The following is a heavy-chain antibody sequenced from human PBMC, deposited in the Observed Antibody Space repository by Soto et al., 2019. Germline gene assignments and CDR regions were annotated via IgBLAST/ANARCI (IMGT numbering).Heavy chain of an antibody. J-gene: IGHJ4*02. V-gene: IGHV3-23*01. CDR2: ISGSGGST. CDR1: GFTFSSYA. D-gene: IGHD3-9*01. CDR3: AKEPRGLAYDILTGYIDY. Sequence: EVQLLESGGGLVQPGGSLRLSCAASGFTFSSYAMSWVRQAPGKGLEWVSAISGSGGSTYYADSVKGRFTISRDNSKNTLYLQMNSLRAEDTAVYYCAKEPRGLAYDILTGYIDYWGQGTLVTVSS.